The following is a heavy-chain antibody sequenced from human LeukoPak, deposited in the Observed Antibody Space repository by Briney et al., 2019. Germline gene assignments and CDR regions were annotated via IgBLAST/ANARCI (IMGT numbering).Heavy chain of an antibody. Sequence: SETLSLTCTVSGGSISSSNYYWGWIRRPPGKGLEWIGSIYYSGSTYYNTSLKSRVTISVDTSKNQFYLKLSSVTAADTAVYYCASGGSCSALCLGNYGGQGTLVTVSS. CDR2: IYYSGST. V-gene: IGHV4-39*01. J-gene: IGHJ4*02. D-gene: IGHD2-15*01. CDR1: GGSISSSNYY. CDR3: ASGGSCSALCLGNY.